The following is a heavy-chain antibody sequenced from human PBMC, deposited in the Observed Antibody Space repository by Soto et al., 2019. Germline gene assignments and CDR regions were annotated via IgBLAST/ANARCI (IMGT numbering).Heavy chain of an antibody. D-gene: IGHD2-15*01. J-gene: IGHJ4*02. CDR1: GGSVSSGSYY. CDR2: IYYSGST. CDR3: AGSHCSGGSCYLIDY. V-gene: IGHV4-61*01. Sequence: SETLSLTCTVSGGSVSSGSYYWSWIRQPPGKGLEWIGYIYYSGSTNYNPSLKSRVTISVDTSKNQFSLKLSSVTAADTAVYYCAGSHCSGGSCYLIDYWGQGTLVTVSS.